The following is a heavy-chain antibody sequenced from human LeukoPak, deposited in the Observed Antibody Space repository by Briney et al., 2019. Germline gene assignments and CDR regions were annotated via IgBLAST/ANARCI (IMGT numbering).Heavy chain of an antibody. CDR2: ISYDGSNK. CDR3: TTMIVVVIPPEGMDV. J-gene: IGHJ6*02. V-gene: IGHV3-30*03. D-gene: IGHD3-22*01. CDR1: GFTFSSYG. Sequence: GGSLRLSCAASGFTFSSYGMHWVRQAPGKGLECVAVISYDGSNKYYADSVKGRFTISRDNSKNTLYLQMNSLRAEDTAVYYCTTMIVVVIPPEGMDVWGQGTTVTVSS.